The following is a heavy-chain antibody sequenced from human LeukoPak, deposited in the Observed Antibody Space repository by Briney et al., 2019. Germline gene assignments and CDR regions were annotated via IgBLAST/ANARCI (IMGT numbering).Heavy chain of an antibody. D-gene: IGHD2-21*02. CDR3: ARRCSGNCYSFDY. Sequence: GESLKISCKGSGYSFTSYWIGWVRQMPGEGLEWMGIIYPGDSDTRYTPSFQGQVTISADKSISTAYLQWSSLKASDTAMYYCARRCSGNCYSFDYWGLGSLVTVSS. J-gene: IGHJ4*02. CDR1: GYSFTSYW. V-gene: IGHV5-51*01. CDR2: IYPGDSDT.